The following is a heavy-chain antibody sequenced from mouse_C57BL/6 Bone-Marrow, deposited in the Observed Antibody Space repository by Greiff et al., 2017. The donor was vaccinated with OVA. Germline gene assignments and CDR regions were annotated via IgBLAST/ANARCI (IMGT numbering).Heavy chain of an antibody. V-gene: IGHV2-2*01. CDR3: ASIYYYGSSAFAY. CDR2: IWSGGST. CDR1: GFSLTSYG. J-gene: IGHJ3*01. D-gene: IGHD1-1*01. Sequence: VKLVESGPGLVQPSQSLSITCTVSGFSLTSYGVHWVRQSPGKGLEWLGVIWSGGSTDYNAAFISRLSISKDNSKSRVFFKMNSLQADDTAIYYCASIYYYGSSAFAYWGQGTLVTVSA.